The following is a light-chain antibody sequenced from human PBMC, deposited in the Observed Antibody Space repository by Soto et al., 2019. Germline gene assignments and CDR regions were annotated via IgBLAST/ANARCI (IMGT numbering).Light chain of an antibody. CDR1: SSNIGAGYD. J-gene: IGLJ1*01. V-gene: IGLV1-40*01. CDR2: GNS. Sequence: QSVLTQPPSVSGAPGQRVTISCTGSSSNIGAGYDVHWYQQLPGTAPKLPLYGNSNRPSGVPDRFSGSKSGTSASLAITGLQAEDEADYCCQSYDSSLSGYVFGTGTKVTVL. CDR3: QSYDSSLSGYV.